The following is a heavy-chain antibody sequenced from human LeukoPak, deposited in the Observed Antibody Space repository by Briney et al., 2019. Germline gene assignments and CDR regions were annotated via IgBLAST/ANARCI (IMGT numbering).Heavy chain of an antibody. CDR3: AREHLTRDRFLEWLPREGAPGYYYYYYMDV. D-gene: IGHD3-3*01. Sequence: SETLSLTCTVSGGSISSYYWSWIRQPPGKGLEWIGYIYYSGSTNYNPSLKSRVTISVDTSKNQFSLKLSSVTAADTAVYYCAREHLTRDRFLEWLPREGAPGYYYYYYMDVWGKGTTVTVSS. CDR2: IYYSGST. J-gene: IGHJ6*03. V-gene: IGHV4-59*12. CDR1: GGSISSYY.